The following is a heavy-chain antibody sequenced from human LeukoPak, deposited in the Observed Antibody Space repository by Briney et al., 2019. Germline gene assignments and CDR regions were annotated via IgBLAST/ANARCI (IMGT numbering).Heavy chain of an antibody. CDR2: IYYSGST. CDR3: ARLYGSGSDYLDY. J-gene: IGHJ4*02. D-gene: IGHD3-10*01. V-gene: IGHV4-31*03. Sequence: SETLSLTCSVSAGSIRSDNYYWSWIRQFPGKGLGWIGYIYYSGSTYYNPSLKSRVTISLDTSKSHFSLNLNSVTAADTAIYYCARLYGSGSDYLDYWGQGTLVTVSS. CDR1: AGSIRSDNYY.